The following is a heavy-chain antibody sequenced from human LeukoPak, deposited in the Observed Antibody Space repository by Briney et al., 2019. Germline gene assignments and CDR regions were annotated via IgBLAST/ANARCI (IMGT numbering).Heavy chain of an antibody. CDR2: ISSDSSST. CDR3: ARGAMVRGVTLPYDY. CDR1: GFSFDTYS. D-gene: IGHD3-10*01. Sequence: GGSLRLSCAASGFSFDTYSMNWVRQAPGKGLEWVSYISSDSSSTFYVDSVKGRFTISRDNARNSLFLQMDSLRPEDTAVYYCARGAMVRGVTLPYDYWGQGTLVTVSS. J-gene: IGHJ4*02. V-gene: IGHV3-48*04.